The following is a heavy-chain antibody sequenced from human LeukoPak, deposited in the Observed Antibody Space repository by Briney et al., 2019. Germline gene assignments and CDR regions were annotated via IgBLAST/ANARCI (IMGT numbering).Heavy chain of an antibody. Sequence: ASVKVSCEASGYIFTNYGISWVRQAPGQGLEWMGWISTNKGNTNYAQRLQGRVTMTTDTSTTTAYMELRSLRSDDTAIYYCVRDIQWRFDPWGQGTLVTVSS. CDR3: VRDIQWRFDP. D-gene: IGHD2-8*01. J-gene: IGHJ5*02. V-gene: IGHV1-18*01. CDR1: GYIFTNYG. CDR2: ISTNKGNT.